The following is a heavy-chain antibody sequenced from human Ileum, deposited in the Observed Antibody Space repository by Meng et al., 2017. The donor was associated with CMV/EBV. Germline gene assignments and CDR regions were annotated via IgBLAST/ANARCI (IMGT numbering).Heavy chain of an antibody. Sequence: YTDTGHEIKWLPQALGQAPELMRWINPNNGGTNYIQKFQSKITKTRDTSTSTAYMELNRLTSGDTTVYYCARDQLDFWTGYFPYYFDFWGQGTLVTVSS. CDR3: ARDQLDFWTGYFPYYFDF. D-gene: IGHD3/OR15-3a*01. J-gene: IGHJ4*02. CDR1: YTDTGHE. V-gene: IGHV1-2*02. CDR2: INPNNGGT.